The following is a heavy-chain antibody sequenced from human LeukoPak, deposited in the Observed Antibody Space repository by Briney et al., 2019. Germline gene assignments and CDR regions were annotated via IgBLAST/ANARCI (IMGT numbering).Heavy chain of an antibody. CDR3: AGGHSGSSAKILYYYYMDV. V-gene: IGHV4-4*07. CDR2: VYTSGGT. J-gene: IGHJ6*03. Sequence: PSETLSLTCVISGGSISSDFWNWIRQPAGKGLEWIGRVYTSGGTNYNPSLKSRVTISIDTAKNQISLKVRSVTAADTAIYYCAGGHSGSSAKILYYYYMDVWGKGTTVTVSS. CDR1: GGSISSDF. D-gene: IGHD1-26*01.